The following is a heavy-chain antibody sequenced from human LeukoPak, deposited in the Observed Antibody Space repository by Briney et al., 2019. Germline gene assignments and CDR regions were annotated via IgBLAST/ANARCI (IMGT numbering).Heavy chain of an antibody. D-gene: IGHD1-1*01. CDR2: IWHSGST. CDR1: GYSISSGYY. J-gene: IGHJ4*02. V-gene: IGHV4-38-2*02. CDR3: ARRAYSAAYWKHFDY. Sequence: ASETLSLTCTVSGYSISSGYYWGWVRQSPGKGLEWIGRIWHSGSTSYNPSLKSRVTISVDTSKNQFSLKLNSVTAADTAVYFCARRAYSAAYWKHFDYWGQGTLVTVSS.